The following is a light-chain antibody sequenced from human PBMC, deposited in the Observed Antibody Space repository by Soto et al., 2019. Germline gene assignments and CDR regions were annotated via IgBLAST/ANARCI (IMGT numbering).Light chain of an antibody. Sequence: QSVLTQPTSVSGSPGQSITISCTGNHNDIGTYDYVSWYQQHPGRAPRLLIYGVTTRPSGISDRFSASKSGLTASLTISGLQPEDEADYSCSSITSHRLYVFRPGTKVTVL. CDR2: GVT. CDR3: SSITSHRLYV. CDR1: HNDIGTYDY. V-gene: IGLV2-14*03. J-gene: IGLJ1*01.